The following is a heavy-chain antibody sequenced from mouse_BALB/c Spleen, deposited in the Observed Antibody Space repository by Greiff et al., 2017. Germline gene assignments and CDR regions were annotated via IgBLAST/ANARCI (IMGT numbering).Heavy chain of an antibody. Sequence: VKLVESGPGLVQPSQSLSITCTVSGFSLTSYGVHWVRQSPGKGLEWLGVIWSGGSTDYNAAFISRLSISKDNSKSQFFFKMNSLQANDTAIYFCAKWCCDYGGKGTTLTVPS. D-gene: IGHD1-3*01. V-gene: IGHV2-2*02. CDR1: GFSLTSYG. CDR2: IWSGGST. J-gene: IGHJ2*01. CDR3: AKWCCDY.